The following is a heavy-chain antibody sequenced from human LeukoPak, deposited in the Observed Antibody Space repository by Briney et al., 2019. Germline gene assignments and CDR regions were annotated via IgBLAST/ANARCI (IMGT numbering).Heavy chain of an antibody. CDR3: ARDSATGPRILYPTGLLDV. D-gene: IGHD2-8*01. V-gene: IGHV1-69*13. J-gene: IGHJ6*02. Sequence: ASVKVSCKASGGTFSSYSISWVRQAPGQGLEWMGGIIPIFGTANYAQKFQGRVTITADESTSTAYMELSSLRSEDTAVYYCARDSATGPRILYPTGLLDVWGQGTTVTASS. CDR2: IIPIFGTA. CDR1: GGTFSSYS.